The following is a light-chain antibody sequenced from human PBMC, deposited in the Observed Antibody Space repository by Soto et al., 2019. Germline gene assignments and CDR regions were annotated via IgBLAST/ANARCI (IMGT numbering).Light chain of an antibody. CDR1: SSDVGGYNY. CDR2: DVS. J-gene: IGLJ2*01. CDR3: SSYTSSSTIVV. V-gene: IGLV2-14*01. Sequence: QSALTQPASVSGSPGQSITISCTGTSSDVGGYNYVSWYQQHPGKAPKLMIYDVSNRPSGVSNRFSGSKSGNTASLTISGLQDEDEDDYYCSSYTSSSTIVVFGGGTKVTVL.